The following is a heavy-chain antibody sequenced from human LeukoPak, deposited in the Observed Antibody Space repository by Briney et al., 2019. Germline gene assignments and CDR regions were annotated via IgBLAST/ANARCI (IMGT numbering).Heavy chain of an antibody. CDR3: ARYYIWGSPRFDY. Sequence: SETLSLTCTVSGYSISSGYYWGWIRQPPGKGLEWIGSIYHSGSTYYSPSLKSRVTISVDTSKNQFSLKLSSVTAADTAVYYCARYYIWGSPRFDYWGQGALVTVSS. CDR1: GYSISSGYY. V-gene: IGHV4-38-2*02. D-gene: IGHD3-16*01. J-gene: IGHJ4*02. CDR2: IYHSGST.